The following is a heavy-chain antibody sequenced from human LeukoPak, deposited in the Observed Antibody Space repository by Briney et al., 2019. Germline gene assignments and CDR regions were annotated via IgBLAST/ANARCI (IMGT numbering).Heavy chain of an antibody. CDR3: ARGGGLDV. CDR1: GFTFSSYW. J-gene: IGHJ6*02. Sequence: GGSLRLSCAGSGFTFSSYWMNWVRQAPGKGLEWVASINHNGNVNYYVDSVKGRFTISRDNAKNSLYLQMSNLRAEDTAVYFCARGGGLDVWGQGATVTVSS. V-gene: IGHV3-7*03. D-gene: IGHD3-16*01. CDR2: INHNGNVN.